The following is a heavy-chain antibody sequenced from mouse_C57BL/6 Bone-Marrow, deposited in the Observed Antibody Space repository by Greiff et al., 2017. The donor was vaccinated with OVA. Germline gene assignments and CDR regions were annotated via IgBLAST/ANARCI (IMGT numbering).Heavy chain of an antibody. CDR3: TSLIYDGYSFAY. J-gene: IGHJ3*01. CDR2: IRNKANNHAT. Sequence: EVKLMESGGGLVQPGGSMKLSCAASGFTFSDAWMDWVRQSPEKGLEWVAEIRNKANNHATYYAESVKGRFTISRDDSKSSVYLQMNSLRAEDTGIYYCTSLIYDGYSFAYWGQGTLVTVSA. CDR1: GFTFSDAW. D-gene: IGHD2-3*01. V-gene: IGHV6-6*01.